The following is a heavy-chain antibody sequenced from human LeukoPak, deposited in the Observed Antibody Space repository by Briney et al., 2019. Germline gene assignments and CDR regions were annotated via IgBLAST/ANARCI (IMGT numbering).Heavy chain of an antibody. CDR1: GFTFSNYP. J-gene: IGHJ4*02. D-gene: IGHD3-22*01. Sequence: PGGSLRLSCAASGFTFSNYPMTWVRQAPGKGLEWVSYIGGSSSPIYYADSVKGRFTISRDNAKNSLFLQMSSLRVEDTAVYYCARSSGYPYFDYWGQGTLVTVSS. CDR3: ARSSGYPYFDY. V-gene: IGHV3-48*01. CDR2: IGGSSSPI.